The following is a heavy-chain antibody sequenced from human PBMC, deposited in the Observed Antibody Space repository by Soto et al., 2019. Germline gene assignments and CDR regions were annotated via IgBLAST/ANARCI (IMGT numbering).Heavy chain of an antibody. V-gene: IGHV1-3*05. J-gene: IGHJ4*02. Sequence: QVPLVQSGAEEKKPGASVKVSCKASGYIFSRNDIHWVRQAPGQRLEWMGWMNAGNGNTRYSREFQARVTFTRDTAASTGYMELSSLRSEDTAVYYCARAAGMVALDYWGQGTLVTVSS. D-gene: IGHD5-18*01. CDR3: ARAAGMVALDY. CDR2: MNAGNGNT. CDR1: GYIFSRND.